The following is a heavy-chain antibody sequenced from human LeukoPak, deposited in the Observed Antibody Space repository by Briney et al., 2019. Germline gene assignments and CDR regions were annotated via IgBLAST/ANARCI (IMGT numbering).Heavy chain of an antibody. CDR2: ISSSGSTI. D-gene: IGHD5-18*01. CDR3: ARDLGGYSYGYPPLDY. CDR1: GFTFSDYY. V-gene: IGHV3-11*01. J-gene: IGHJ4*02. Sequence: GGSLRLSCAASGFTFSDYYMSWVRQAPGKGLEWVSYISSSGSTIYYADSVKGRFTISRDNAKNSLYLQMNSLRAEDTAVYYCARDLGGYSYGYPPLDYWGQGTLVTVSS.